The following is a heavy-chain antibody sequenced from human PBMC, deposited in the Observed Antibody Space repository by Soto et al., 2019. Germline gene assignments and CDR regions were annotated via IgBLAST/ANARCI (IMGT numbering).Heavy chain of an antibody. J-gene: IGHJ4*02. Sequence: PGGSLRLSCAASGFTFSSYGMHWVRQAPGKGLEWVAVIWYDGSNKYYADSVKGRFTISRDNATNSLYLQMNSLRAEDTAVYYCAREGITIFLWGQGTLVTVSS. V-gene: IGHV3-33*01. D-gene: IGHD3-3*01. CDR1: GFTFSSYG. CDR2: IWYDGSNK. CDR3: AREGITIFL.